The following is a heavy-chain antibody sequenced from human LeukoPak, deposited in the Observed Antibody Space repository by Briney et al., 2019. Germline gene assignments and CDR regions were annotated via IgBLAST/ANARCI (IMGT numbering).Heavy chain of an antibody. Sequence: KPSETLSLTCTVSGGSISSYYWSWIRQPPGKGLEWFGYNYYSGSTNYNPSLKSRVTISVDTSKNQFSLKLSSVTAADTAVYYCARVDPDSSSTLEVFDYWGQGTLVTVSS. D-gene: IGHD6-6*01. V-gene: IGHV4-59*01. J-gene: IGHJ4*02. CDR3: ARVDPDSSSTLEVFDY. CDR2: NYYSGST. CDR1: GGSISSYY.